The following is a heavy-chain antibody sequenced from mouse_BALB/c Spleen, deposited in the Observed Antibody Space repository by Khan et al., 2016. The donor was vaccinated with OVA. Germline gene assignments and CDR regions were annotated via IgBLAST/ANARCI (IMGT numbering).Heavy chain of an antibody. CDR2: INPHIGET. V-gene: IGHV1-20*02. CDR1: GYSFTGYF. D-gene: IGHD1-1*01. CDR3: ARKNGSDFDY. Sequence: EVQLQQSGPELVKPGASVKISCKASGYSFTGYFMNWVMQSHGKSLEWIGRINPHIGETLYNQKFKGKATLTVDESSRTAHMELRSLASGDSAVYYCARKNGSDFDYWGQGTTLTVSS. J-gene: IGHJ2*01.